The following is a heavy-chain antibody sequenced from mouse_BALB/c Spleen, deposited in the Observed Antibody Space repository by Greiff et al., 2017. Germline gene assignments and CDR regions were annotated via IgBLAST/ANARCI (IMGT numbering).Heavy chain of an antibody. J-gene: IGHJ2*01. CDR1: GFTFSSYA. CDR2: ISSGGST. D-gene: IGHD4-1*01. Sequence: EVKLVESGGGLVKPGGSLKLSCAASGFTFSSYAMSWVRQTPEKRLEWVASISSGGSTYYPDSVKGRFTISRDNPKNTLFLQMTSLRSEDTAMYYCAREAKLGPYFDYWGQGTTLTVSS. CDR3: AREAKLGPYFDY. V-gene: IGHV5-6-5*01.